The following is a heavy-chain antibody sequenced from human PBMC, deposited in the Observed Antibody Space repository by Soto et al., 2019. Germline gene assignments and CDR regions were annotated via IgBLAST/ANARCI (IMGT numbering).Heavy chain of an antibody. Sequence: GGSLRLSCAASGFTFSSYAMHWVRQAPGKGLEWVAIISYDTNNKYYADSVKGRFTISRDNSKNTLYLQMNSLRAEDTAVYYCATPRMVRGVLQYYLDNWGQGTLVTVSS. J-gene: IGHJ4*02. D-gene: IGHD3-10*01. CDR1: GFTFSSYA. CDR2: ISYDTNNK. V-gene: IGHV3-30-3*01. CDR3: ATPRMVRGVLQYYLDN.